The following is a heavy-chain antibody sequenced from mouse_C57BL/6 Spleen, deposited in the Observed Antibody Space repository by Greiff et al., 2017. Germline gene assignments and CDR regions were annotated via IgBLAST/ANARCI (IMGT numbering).Heavy chain of an antibody. CDR2: ISYDGSN. J-gene: IGHJ2*01. V-gene: IGHV3-6*01. CDR3: ATMVTTGYFDY. Sequence: EVKLVESGPGLVKPSQSLSLTCSVTGYSITSGYYWNWIRQFPGNKLEWMGYISYDGSNNYNPSLKNRISITRDTSKNQFFLKLNSVTTEDTATYYCATMVTTGYFDYWGQGTTLTVSS. CDR1: GYSITSGYY. D-gene: IGHD2-2*01.